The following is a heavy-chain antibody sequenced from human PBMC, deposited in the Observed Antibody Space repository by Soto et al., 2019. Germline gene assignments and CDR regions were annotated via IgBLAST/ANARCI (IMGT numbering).Heavy chain of an antibody. CDR1: GYTFTSYD. CDR3: ARARGSGYYYVGWFDP. V-gene: IGHV1-8*01. J-gene: IGHJ5*02. Sequence: QVQLVQSGAEVKKTGASVKVSCKASGYTFTSYDINWVRQATGQGLEWMGWMNPNSGNTGYAQKFQGRVTMTRNTSISTAYMELSSLRSEDTAVYYCARARGSGYYYVGWFDPWGQGTLVTVSS. D-gene: IGHD3-22*01. CDR2: MNPNSGNT.